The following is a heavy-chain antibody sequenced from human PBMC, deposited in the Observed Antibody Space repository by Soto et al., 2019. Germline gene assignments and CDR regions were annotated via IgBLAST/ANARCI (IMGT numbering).Heavy chain of an antibody. CDR1: VGSISSSSYY. CDR3: ARQCYMVRGVIFYYYYPGMPV. J-gene: IGHJ6*02. V-gene: IGHV4-39*01. Sequence: PSATLSFTCTVSVGSISSSSYYLGWIPQPPGKGLEWIGSSYYSGSNYYNTSLKSRVTISVDKSKNQLSLKLSSVTAADTAVYYCARQCYMVRGVIFYYYYPGMPVWGQGTTVT. D-gene: IGHD3-10*01. CDR2: SYYSGSN.